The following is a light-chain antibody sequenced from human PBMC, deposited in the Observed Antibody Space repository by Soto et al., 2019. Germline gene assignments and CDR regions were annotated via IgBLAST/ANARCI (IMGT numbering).Light chain of an antibody. Sequence: DIQMTQSPSSLSASVGDRVTITCRASQAIFNFLAWYQQTPGKVPKLLIYAASALQSGVPSRFSGSGSGTDFTLTISSLQPEDVATYYCQKYNSFPFTFRPGTKVDIK. V-gene: IGKV1-27*01. J-gene: IGKJ3*01. CDR1: QAIFNF. CDR2: AAS. CDR3: QKYNSFPFT.